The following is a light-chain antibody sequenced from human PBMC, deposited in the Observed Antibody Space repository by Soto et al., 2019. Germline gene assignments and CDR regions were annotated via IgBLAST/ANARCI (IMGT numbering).Light chain of an antibody. CDR2: STN. Sequence: QNVVTQEPSFSVSPGRTVTLTCGLSSFSVSTSYYPSWYQQTPGQAPRTLIYSTNTRSSGVPDRFSGSILGNKAALTITGAQADDESDYYCVLYMGSGIWVFGGGTKLTVL. CDR3: VLYMGSGIWV. J-gene: IGLJ3*02. V-gene: IGLV8-61*01. CDR1: SFSVSTSYY.